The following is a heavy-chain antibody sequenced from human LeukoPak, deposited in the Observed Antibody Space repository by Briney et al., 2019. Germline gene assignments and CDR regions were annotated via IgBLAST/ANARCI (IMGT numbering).Heavy chain of an antibody. CDR2: IIPIFGTA. CDR3: ARANPPIGYCSSTSCYKGFDY. J-gene: IGHJ4*02. CDR1: GGTFSSYA. D-gene: IGHD2-2*02. Sequence: ASVKVSCKASGGTFSSYAISWVRQAPGQGLEWMGGIIPIFGTANYAQKFQGRVTITADESTSTAYMELSSLRSEDTAVYYCARANPPIGYCSSTSCYKGFDYWGQGTLVTVSS. V-gene: IGHV1-69*13.